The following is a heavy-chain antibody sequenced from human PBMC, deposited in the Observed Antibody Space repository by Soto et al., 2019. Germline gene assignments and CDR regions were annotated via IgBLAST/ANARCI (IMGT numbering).Heavy chain of an antibody. CDR1: GFTFSSYS. CDR2: ISSSSSTI. D-gene: IGHD6-13*01. J-gene: IGHJ4*02. V-gene: IGHV3-48*02. CDR3: ARGPSSSWYETAPTGYGY. Sequence: GGSLRLSCAASGFTFSSYSMNWVRQAPGKGLEWVSYISSSSSTIYYADSVKGRFTISRDNAKNSLYLQMNSLRDEDTAVYYCARGPSSSWYETAPTGYGYWGQGTLVTVSS.